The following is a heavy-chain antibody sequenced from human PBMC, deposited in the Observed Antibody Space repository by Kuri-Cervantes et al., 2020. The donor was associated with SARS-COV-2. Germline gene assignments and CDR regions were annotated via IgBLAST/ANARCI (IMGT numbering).Heavy chain of an antibody. V-gene: IGHV4-39*01. CDR3: ARSAVSGNLYNYGLGV. J-gene: IGHJ6*02. CDR2: MYSSGTT. Sequence: SCSLTRGSISSSSYYWGWIRQSPEKGLEWIGFMYSSGTTYYNPSLRSRITIFVDTSRRQFSLKLRSVTAADTAVYYCARSAVSGNLYNYGLGVWGQGTSVTVSS. D-gene: IGHD6-19*01. CDR1: RGSISSSSYY.